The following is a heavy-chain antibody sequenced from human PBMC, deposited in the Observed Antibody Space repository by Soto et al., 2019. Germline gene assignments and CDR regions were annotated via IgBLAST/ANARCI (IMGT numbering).Heavy chain of an antibody. J-gene: IGHJ3*02. CDR3: AKDLPGGSLLALGAFDI. Sequence: EVQLLESGGGLVQPGGSLRLSCAASGFTFSSYAMSWVRQAPGKGLEWVSAISGSGGSTYYADSVKGRFTISRDNSKNTLYLQMKSLRAEDTAVYYCAKDLPGGSLLALGAFDIWGQGTMVTVSS. D-gene: IGHD2-15*01. CDR1: GFTFSSYA. V-gene: IGHV3-23*01. CDR2: ISGSGGST.